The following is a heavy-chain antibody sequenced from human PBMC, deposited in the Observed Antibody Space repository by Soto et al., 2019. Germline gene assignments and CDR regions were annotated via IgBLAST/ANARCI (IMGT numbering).Heavy chain of an antibody. J-gene: IGHJ5*02. V-gene: IGHV3-21*01. CDR3: ARPRSPGVSWFGSRRPVDWFDR. Sequence: GGSLRLSCAASGFTFGSYSMNWVGQAPGKGLEWVSSISSSSSYIYYADSVKGRFTISRDNAKNSLYLQMNSLRAEDTAVYYCARPRSPGVSWFGSRRPVDWFDRWGQGTLVTVSS. CDR2: ISSSSSYI. D-gene: IGHD3-16*01. CDR1: GFTFGSYS.